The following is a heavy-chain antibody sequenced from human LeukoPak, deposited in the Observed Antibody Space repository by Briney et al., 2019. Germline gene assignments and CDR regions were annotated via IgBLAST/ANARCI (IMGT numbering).Heavy chain of an antibody. CDR2: IYYSGST. J-gene: IGHJ5*02. Sequence: SETLSLTCTVSGGSISSYYWSWIRQPPGKGLEWIGYIYYSGSTNYNPSLKSRVTISVDTSKNQFSLKLSSVTAADTAVYYCARGGLGYCTNGVCLDWFDPWGQGTLVTVSS. V-gene: IGHV4-59*01. CDR3: ARGGLGYCTNGVCLDWFDP. D-gene: IGHD2-8*01. CDR1: GGSISSYY.